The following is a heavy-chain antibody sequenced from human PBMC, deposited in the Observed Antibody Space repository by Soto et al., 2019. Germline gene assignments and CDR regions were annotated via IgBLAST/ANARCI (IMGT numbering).Heavy chain of an antibody. CDR1: GYTFTHYG. J-gene: IGHJ5*01. CDR3: ARPQNDILTDSYTNFFDS. CDR2: ISAYNGNR. D-gene: IGHD3-9*01. Sequence: QVQLLQSGAEVKKPGASVKVSCKAPGYTFTHYGITWLRQAPGQGPEWMGWISAYNGNRDYAQNLQDRVTMTTDTSTSTAYMELRSLRSDDTAVYYCARPQNDILTDSYTNFFDSWGQGTLVTVSS. V-gene: IGHV1-18*01.